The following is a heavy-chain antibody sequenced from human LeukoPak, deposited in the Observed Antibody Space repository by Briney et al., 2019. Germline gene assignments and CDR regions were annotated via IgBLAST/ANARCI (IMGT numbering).Heavy chain of an antibody. V-gene: IGHV3-7*01. J-gene: IGHJ4*02. CDR1: GFTFTAYA. CDR2: IHDDGRVT. CDR3: ARGRGWVDH. Sequence: PGGSLRLSCAVSGFTFTAYAMTWFRQTPGKGLEWVANIHDDGRVTNYVDSVKGRFTISRDNARNSVYLQLNSLRAEDTALYYCARGRGWVDHWGQGTLVTLSS. D-gene: IGHD3-16*01.